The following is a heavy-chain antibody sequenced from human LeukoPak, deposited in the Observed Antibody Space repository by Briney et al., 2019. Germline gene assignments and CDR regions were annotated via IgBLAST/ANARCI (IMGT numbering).Heavy chain of an antibody. J-gene: IGHJ5*02. V-gene: IGHV3-53*01. CDR3: ARVWYSSGLNWFDP. CDR1: GFTVSSNY. CDR2: IYSGGST. Sequence: PGGSLRLSCAASGFTVSSNYMSWVRQASGKGLEWVSVIYSGGSTYYADSVKGRFTISRDNSKNTLYLQMNSLRAEDTAVYYCARVWYSSGLNWFDPWGQGTLVTVSS. D-gene: IGHD6-19*01.